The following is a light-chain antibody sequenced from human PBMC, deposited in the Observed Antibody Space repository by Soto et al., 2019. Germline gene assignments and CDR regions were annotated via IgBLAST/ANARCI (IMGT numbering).Light chain of an antibody. CDR1: SSDIGGYDY. V-gene: IGLV2-14*01. CDR2: DVN. CDR3: TSYASGSSHVV. Sequence: QSALTQPASVSGSPGQSITLSCTGTSSDIGGYDYVSWYQRHPGKAPKLIIYDVNNRPSGVSNRFSGSKSGNTASLTISGLPAGEKADLYCTSYASGSSHVVFGGGTKVTVL. J-gene: IGLJ2*01.